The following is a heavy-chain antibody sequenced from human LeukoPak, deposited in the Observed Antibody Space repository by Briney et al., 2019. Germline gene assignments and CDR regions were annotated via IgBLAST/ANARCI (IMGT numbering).Heavy chain of an antibody. CDR2: IYYSGST. V-gene: IGHV4-30-4*01. CDR1: GGSIRSGDFY. Sequence: SETLSLTCTVSGGSIRSGDFYWSWIRQPPGKGLEWIGYIYYSGSTNYNPSLKSRVAISKDTSKNQFSLKLSSVTAADTAVYYCARAGSYGDYGFDYWGQGTLVTVSS. CDR3: ARAGSYGDYGFDY. J-gene: IGHJ4*02. D-gene: IGHD4-17*01.